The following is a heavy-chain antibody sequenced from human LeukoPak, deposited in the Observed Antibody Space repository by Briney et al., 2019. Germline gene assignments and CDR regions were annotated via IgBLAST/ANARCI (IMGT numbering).Heavy chain of an antibody. CDR1: GFTLCIYE. D-gene: IGHD6-19*01. Sequence: QPGGCLRVSSAAPGFTLCIYERSGGRQAPGEGLWCGLYIGTVIISAHQADTVKGRFTVSRDDAKTSLYLQMSSLRAEDTAVYYCARIVYDRRGQGLVPGLDSWGQGTLVTVSS. J-gene: IGHJ4*02. CDR2: IGTVIISA. CDR3: ARIVYDRRGQGLVPGLDS. V-gene: IGHV3-48*03.